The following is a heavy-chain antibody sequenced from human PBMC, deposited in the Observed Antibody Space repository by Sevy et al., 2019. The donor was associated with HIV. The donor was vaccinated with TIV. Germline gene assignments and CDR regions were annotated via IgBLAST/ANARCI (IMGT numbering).Heavy chain of an antibody. CDR3: ARESYDFWTGPVDYDYGMDV. CDR2: INPKSGAT. Sequence: VSVKVSCKASGYSFSDSGYYVHWVRQAPGQGLEWMGWINPKSGATKYAQKFQGRVTMTRDTSVSTANMELTRLTSDDTAVYYCARESYDFWTGPVDYDYGMDVWPRDHGHRLL. J-gene: IGHJ6*02. CDR1: GYSFSDSGYY. D-gene: IGHD3-3*01. V-gene: IGHV1-2*02.